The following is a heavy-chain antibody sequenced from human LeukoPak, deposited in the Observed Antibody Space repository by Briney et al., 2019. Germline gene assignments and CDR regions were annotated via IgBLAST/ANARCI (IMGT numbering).Heavy chain of an antibody. CDR3: ARDQDYYGSGSYGPDY. Sequence: ETLSLTCTVSGYSITNGYYWGWIRQPPGKGLEWLGSSYHTGSTYYNPSLKSRVTVSVDTSKNQFSLKLRSVTAADTAVYYCARDQDYYGSGSYGPDYWGQGILVTVSS. V-gene: IGHV4-38-2*02. CDR2: SYHTGST. J-gene: IGHJ4*02. D-gene: IGHD3-10*01. CDR1: GYSITNGYY.